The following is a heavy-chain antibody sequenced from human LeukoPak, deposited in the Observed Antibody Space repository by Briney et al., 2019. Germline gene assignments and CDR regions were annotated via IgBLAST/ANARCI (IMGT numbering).Heavy chain of an antibody. CDR3: TRHFAVTWLYNDFWSGPIDS. D-gene: IGHD3-3*01. Sequence: PSETLSLTCSVSGGSVRSSRDYWGWIRQPPGKGLEWIGIMYYTGSTYYNPSLKSRVTISADTSKNQFSLELRSVTAADTSVYYCTRHFAVTWLYNDFWSGPIDSWGQGTLVTVSS. CDR1: GGSVRSSRDY. J-gene: IGHJ4*02. V-gene: IGHV4-39*01. CDR2: MYYTGST.